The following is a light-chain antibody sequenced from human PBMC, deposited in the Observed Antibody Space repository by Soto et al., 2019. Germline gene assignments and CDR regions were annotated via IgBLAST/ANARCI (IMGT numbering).Light chain of an antibody. CDR3: QQYGGSPRVT. CDR2: GAS. J-gene: IGKJ4*01. V-gene: IGKV3-20*01. CDR1: QSVSSNY. Sequence: EIVLTQSPGTLSLSPGERATLSCRASQSVSSNYLAWYQQKPGQAPRLLIYGASSRATGIPDRFSGSGSGTEFANHISGREPEDFAVYCWQQYGGSPRVTFGGETKVEIK.